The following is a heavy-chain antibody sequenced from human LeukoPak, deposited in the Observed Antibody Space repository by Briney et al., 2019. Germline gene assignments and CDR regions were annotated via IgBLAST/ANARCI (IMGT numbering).Heavy chain of an antibody. CDR3: ASVGVVADYGLDV. CDR1: GYTLTGHY. Sequence: ASVKVSCKASGYTLTGHYLHWVRQAPGQGLEWMGWINPNTGATTLAQRFQGRVTLTRDTSISTAYMDLSRLRPDDTAVYYCASVGVVADYGLDVWGQGATVTVSS. CDR2: INPNTGAT. J-gene: IGHJ6*02. V-gene: IGHV1-2*02. D-gene: IGHD2-15*01.